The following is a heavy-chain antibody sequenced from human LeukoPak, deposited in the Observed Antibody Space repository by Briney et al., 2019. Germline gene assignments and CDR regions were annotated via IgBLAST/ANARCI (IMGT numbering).Heavy chain of an antibody. CDR2: IYYSGST. J-gene: IGHJ4*02. V-gene: IGHV4-39*07. Sequence: SETPSLTCTVSGGSISSSSYYWGWIRQPPGKGLEWIGSIYYSGSTYYNPSLKSRVTISVDTSKNQFSLKLSSVTAADAAVYYCARDFISGQTDLFDYWGQGTLVTVSS. CDR1: GGSISSSSYY. CDR3: ARDFISGQTDLFDY.